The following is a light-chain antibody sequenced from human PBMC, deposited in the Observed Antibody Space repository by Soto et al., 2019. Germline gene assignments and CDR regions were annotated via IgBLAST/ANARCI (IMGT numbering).Light chain of an antibody. Sequence: QSVLTQPPSVSGSPGQSVTISCTGTSTDIGGYDRVSWYQQPPGTAPKLMIYEVTSRPSGVPDRFSGSKSGNTASLTISGLQAEDEGDYHCSSYSSSNTVVFGGGTKLTVL. CDR2: EVT. CDR3: SSYSSSNTVV. J-gene: IGLJ3*02. V-gene: IGLV2-18*02. CDR1: STDIGGYDR.